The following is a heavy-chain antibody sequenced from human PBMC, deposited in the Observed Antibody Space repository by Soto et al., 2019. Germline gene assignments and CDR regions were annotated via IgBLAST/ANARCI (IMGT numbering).Heavy chain of an antibody. D-gene: IGHD1-1*01. CDR1: GASISSDAYH. CDR3: ATYREGSGGTDY. Sequence: QVQLQESGPGLVKPSQTLSLTCTVSGASISSDAYHWSWIRQHPGEGLEWIGYIYKSGTYYNPSLQSRLTISADTSKNQFSLNLSSVTAADTAVYYCATYREGSGGTDYWGQGTLVTVSS. J-gene: IGHJ4*02. V-gene: IGHV4-31*03. CDR2: IYKSGT.